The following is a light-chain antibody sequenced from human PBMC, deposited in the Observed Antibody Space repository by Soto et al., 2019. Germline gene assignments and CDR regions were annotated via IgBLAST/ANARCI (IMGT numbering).Light chain of an antibody. J-gene: IGLJ1*01. CDR1: SSDVGGYNY. Sequence: QSALTQPASVSGSPGQSITISCTGTSSDVGGYNYVSWYQQHPGKAPKLMIYEVSNRPSGVSNRFSGSKSGNTASLTISGLQAEDEADYYCSSYTSSSRDYVFGTGTKLTVL. V-gene: IGLV2-14*01. CDR2: EVS. CDR3: SSYTSSSRDYV.